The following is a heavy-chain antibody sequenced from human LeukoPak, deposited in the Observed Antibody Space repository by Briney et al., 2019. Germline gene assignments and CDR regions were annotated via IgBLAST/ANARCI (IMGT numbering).Heavy chain of an antibody. CDR2: INPGGTIT. V-gene: IGHV1-46*01. J-gene: IGHJ4*02. CDR3: ARDRDGAYLDY. Sequence: ASVKVSCKASGYIFTTYFMHWVRQAPGQGLEWMGIINPGGTITTYAQKFRGRVTMTRDTSTNTDYMELSSLRSEDTAIYYCARDRDGAYLDYWGQGTLVTVFS. CDR1: GYIFTTYF. D-gene: IGHD4-17*01.